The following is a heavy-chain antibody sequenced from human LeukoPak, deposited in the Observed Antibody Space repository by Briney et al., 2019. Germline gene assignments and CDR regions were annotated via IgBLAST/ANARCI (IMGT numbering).Heavy chain of an antibody. CDR1: GFTFSSYS. J-gene: IGHJ4*02. V-gene: IGHV3-48*04. CDR2: ISSSSSTI. CDR3: ARAPPNFYDSSGFYSHFDY. D-gene: IGHD3-22*01. Sequence: GGSLRLSCAASGFTFSSYSMNWVRQAPGKGLEWVSYISSSSSTIYYADSVKARFTISRDNAKNSLYLQMNSLRAEDTAVYYCARAPPNFYDSSGFYSHFDYWGQGTLVTVSS.